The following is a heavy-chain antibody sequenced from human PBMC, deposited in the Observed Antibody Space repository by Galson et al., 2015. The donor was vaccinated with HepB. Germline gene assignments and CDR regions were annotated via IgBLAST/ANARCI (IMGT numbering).Heavy chain of an antibody. Sequence: SVKVSCKASGYTFTIYDINWVRQATGPGLERMGWMNPNSGNTGYAQKFQGRVTMTRNTSISTAYMELSSLRSEDTAVYYCARAPTYYDFCSGSGGNWFDPWGQGTLVTVSS. D-gene: IGHD3-3*01. CDR2: MNPNSGNT. CDR3: ARAPTYYDFCSGSGGNWFDP. J-gene: IGHJ5*02. V-gene: IGHV1-8*01. CDR1: GYTFTIYD.